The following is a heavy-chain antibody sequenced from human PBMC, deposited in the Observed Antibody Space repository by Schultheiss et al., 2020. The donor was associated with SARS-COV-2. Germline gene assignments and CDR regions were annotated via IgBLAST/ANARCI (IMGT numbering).Heavy chain of an antibody. Sequence: GGSLRLSCAASGFTFTSYIMHWVRQAPGKGLEWVSLISSDGSRKYYADSVKGRFTISRDNSKNTLYLQMNSLRAEDTAVYYCARDHEWLRLDYWGQGTLVTVSS. D-gene: IGHD5-12*01. CDR3: ARDHEWLRLDY. CDR2: ISSDGSRK. V-gene: IGHV3-30*04. CDR1: GFTFTSYI. J-gene: IGHJ4*02.